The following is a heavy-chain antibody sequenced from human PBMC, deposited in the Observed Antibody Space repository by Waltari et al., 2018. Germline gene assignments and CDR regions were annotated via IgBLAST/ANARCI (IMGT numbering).Heavy chain of an antibody. V-gene: IGHV4-61*02. D-gene: IGHD3-10*01. CDR1: GGSISSGRYY. J-gene: IGHJ4*02. Sequence: QVQLQESGPGLVKPSQTLSLTCTVFGGSISSGRYYWSWIRQPAGKGLEWIGHIYTSGVTNYNPSLKSRVAISIDTSKNQFSLKLSSVTAADTAVYYCARGLLWFGELKNFDYWGQGTLVTVSS. CDR3: ARGLLWFGELKNFDY. CDR2: IYTSGVT.